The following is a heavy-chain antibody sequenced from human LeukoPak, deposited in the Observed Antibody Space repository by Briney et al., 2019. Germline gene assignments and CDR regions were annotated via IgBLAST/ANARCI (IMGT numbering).Heavy chain of an antibody. CDR3: ASGAGMITFGGVFDY. CDR1: GFTFSSYW. CDR2: INSEGSST. Sequence: GASLRLSCAASGFTFSSYWMHWVRQAPGKGLVWVSRINSEGSSTSYADSVKGRFTISRDNAKNTLYLQMNSLRAEDTAVYYCASGAGMITFGGVFDYWGQGTLVTVSS. D-gene: IGHD3-16*01. J-gene: IGHJ4*02. V-gene: IGHV3-74*01.